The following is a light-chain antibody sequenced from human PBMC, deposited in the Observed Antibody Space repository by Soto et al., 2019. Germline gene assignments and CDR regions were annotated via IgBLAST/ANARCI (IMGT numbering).Light chain of an antibody. Sequence: EIVLTQSPGTLSLSPGERATLSCRASQSVTSNYLAWYQQKPGQAPRLLIYVASSRAAGIPDRFSGSGSGKDFSLTISRLELEDFAVYYCQIYGSSPLITFGQGTRLEIK. CDR3: QIYGSSPLIT. J-gene: IGKJ5*01. CDR1: QSVTSNY. CDR2: VAS. V-gene: IGKV3-20*01.